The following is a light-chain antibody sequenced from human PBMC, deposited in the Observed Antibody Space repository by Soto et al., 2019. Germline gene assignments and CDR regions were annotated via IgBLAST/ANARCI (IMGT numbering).Light chain of an antibody. V-gene: IGLV2-14*01. Sequence: QSALTQPASVSGSPGQSITISCTGTSSDVGGYNYVSWYQQHPGKAPKLMIYDVSNWPSGVSNRFSGSKSGNTASLTIPGLQAEDEADYYCSSYTSSSTLLYVFGTGTKLTVL. CDR1: SSDVGGYNY. CDR2: DVS. J-gene: IGLJ1*01. CDR3: SSYTSSSTLLYV.